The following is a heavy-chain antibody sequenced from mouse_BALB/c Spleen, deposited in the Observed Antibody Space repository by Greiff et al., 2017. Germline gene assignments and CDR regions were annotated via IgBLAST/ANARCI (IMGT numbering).Heavy chain of an antibody. Sequence: EVHLVESGPGLVKPSQSLSLTCSVTGYSITSGYYWNWIRQFPGNKLEWMGYISYDGSNNYNPSLKNRISITRDTSKNQFFLKLNSVTTEDTATYYCAREDGNYSGFAYWGQGTLVTVSA. D-gene: IGHD2-1*01. CDR1: GYSITSGYY. J-gene: IGHJ3*01. CDR3: AREDGNYSGFAY. V-gene: IGHV3-6*02. CDR2: ISYDGSN.